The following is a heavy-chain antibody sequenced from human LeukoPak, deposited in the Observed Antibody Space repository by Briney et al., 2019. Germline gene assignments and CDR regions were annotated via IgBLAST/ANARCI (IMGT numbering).Heavy chain of an antibody. Sequence: SETLSLTCTVSGGSISSGGYYWSWIRHHPGKGLEWIGYIYYSGSTYYNPSLKSRVTISVDTSKNQFSLKLSSVTAADTAVYYCARGHSIQLWSDPYYYSGMDVWGQGTTVTVSS. V-gene: IGHV4-31*03. D-gene: IGHD5-18*01. J-gene: IGHJ6*02. CDR1: GGSISSGGYY. CDR3: ARGHSIQLWSDPYYYSGMDV. CDR2: IYYSGST.